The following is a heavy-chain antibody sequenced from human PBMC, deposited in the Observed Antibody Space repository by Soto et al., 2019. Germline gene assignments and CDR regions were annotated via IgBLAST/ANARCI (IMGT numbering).Heavy chain of an antibody. CDR2: INHSGST. CDR3: ARGRKGVTTVRFYYYYGMDV. Sequence: PSETLSLTCDVHGGSFSGYYWSWIRQPPAKGLEWIGEINHSGSTNYNPSLKSPVTISVDTSKNQFSLKLSSVTAADTAVYYCARGRKGVTTVRFYYYYGMDVWGQGTTVT. CDR1: GGSFSGYY. D-gene: IGHD4-4*01. J-gene: IGHJ6*02. V-gene: IGHV4-34*01.